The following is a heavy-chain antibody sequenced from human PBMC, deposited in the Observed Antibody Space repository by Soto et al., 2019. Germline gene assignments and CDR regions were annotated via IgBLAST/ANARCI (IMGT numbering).Heavy chain of an antibody. CDR2: IFVSSTII. D-gene: IGHD3-9*01. V-gene: IGHV3-48*04. Sequence: EVQLVESGGGLVQPGGSLRLSCVASGFTFSSYSMVWVRQAPGKGLEWISYIFVSSTIIYYADSVKGRFTVSRDNAQNSLFLLMNSLRAEDTAIYYCASDRDWAFDFWGQGALVTVSS. CDR1: GFTFSSYS. J-gene: IGHJ4*02. CDR3: ASDRDWAFDF.